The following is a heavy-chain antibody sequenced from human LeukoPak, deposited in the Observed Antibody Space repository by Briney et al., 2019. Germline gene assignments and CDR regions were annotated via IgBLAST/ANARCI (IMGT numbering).Heavy chain of an antibody. CDR3: AAGGLYDLLPY. Sequence: ASVKVSCKVSGHTLSDLTMHWVRQAPGKGLEWMGGFDPGNGEIIYAQKFQGRVTMTEDASTDTAYMELSSLKSDDTAVYYCAAGGLYDLLPYWGQGTLVTVSS. D-gene: IGHD3-3*01. V-gene: IGHV1-24*01. CDR1: GHTLSDLT. J-gene: IGHJ4*02. CDR2: FDPGNGEI.